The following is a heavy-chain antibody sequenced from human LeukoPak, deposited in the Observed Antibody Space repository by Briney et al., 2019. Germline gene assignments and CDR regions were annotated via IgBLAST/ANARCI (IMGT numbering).Heavy chain of an antibody. V-gene: IGHV2-70*11. Sequence: SGPALVKPTQTVTLTGTFSGFSLSTSGVCVSWIRQPPGKALERLARIDWDDGKYYSTSLRTRRTISKDTSKNQVVLTMTNMDPVDTATYYCARTHYNSRNFDYWGQGTLVTVSS. CDR2: IDWDDGK. CDR3: ARTHYNSRNFDY. D-gene: IGHD1-14*01. J-gene: IGHJ4*02. CDR1: GFSLSTSGVC.